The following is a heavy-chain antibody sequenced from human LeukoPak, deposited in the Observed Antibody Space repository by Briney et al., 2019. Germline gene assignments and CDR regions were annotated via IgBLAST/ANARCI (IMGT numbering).Heavy chain of an antibody. CDR2: IYYSGST. CDR1: GGSISSYY. CDR3: ARSYDSSGYSSFWY. J-gene: IGHJ4*02. D-gene: IGHD3-22*01. Sequence: PSETLSLTCTVSGGSISSYYWSWIRQPPGKGLEWIGYIYYSGSTNYNPSIKSRVTISVDTSKNQFSLKLSSVTAADTAVYYCARSYDSSGYSSFWYWGQGTLVTVSS. V-gene: IGHV4-59*01.